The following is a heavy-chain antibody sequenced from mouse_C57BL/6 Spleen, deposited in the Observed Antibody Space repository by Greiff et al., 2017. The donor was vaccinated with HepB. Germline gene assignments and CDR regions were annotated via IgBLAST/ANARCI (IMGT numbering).Heavy chain of an antibody. Sequence: QVQLQQSGAELVRPGTSVKMSCKASGYTFTNYWIGWAKQRPGHGLEWIGDIYPGGGYTNYNEKFKGKATLSADKSSSTAYMQFSSLTSEDSAIYYCYYSSSAYYAMEYWGQGTSVTVSS. J-gene: IGHJ4*01. D-gene: IGHD1-1*01. CDR1: GYTFTNYW. V-gene: IGHV1-63*01. CDR2: IYPGGGYT. CDR3: YYSSSAYYAMEY.